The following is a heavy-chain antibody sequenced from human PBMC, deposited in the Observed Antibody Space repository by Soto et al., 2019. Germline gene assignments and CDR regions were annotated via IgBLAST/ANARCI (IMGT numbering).Heavy chain of an antibody. J-gene: IGHJ6*02. CDR3: ARDWGISGHGENHYHYYGMDV. CDR1: EFTFNTYG. D-gene: IGHD6-19*01. CDR2: IQYDGSKK. Sequence: PGGSLRLSCAASEFTFNTYGMQWVRQAPGKGLQWVAGIQYDGSKKYYAESVKGRFTISRDNSKNTLYLQMNSLRAEDTAVYYCARDWGISGHGENHYHYYGMDVWGQGTTVTVSS. V-gene: IGHV3-33*01.